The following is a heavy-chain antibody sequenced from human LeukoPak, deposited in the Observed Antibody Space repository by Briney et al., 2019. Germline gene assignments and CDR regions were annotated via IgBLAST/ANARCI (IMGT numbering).Heavy chain of an antibody. CDR3: ARGGRFLEWLFDY. CDR2: IRSSGSTI. CDR1: GFTSSDYY. D-gene: IGHD3-3*01. Sequence: GGSLRLSCAASGFTSSDYYMSWIRQAPGKGLEWVSYIRSSGSTIYYADSVKGRFTISRDNAKNSLYLQMNSLRAEDTAVYYCARGGRFLEWLFDYWGQGTLVTVSS. V-gene: IGHV3-11*04. J-gene: IGHJ4*02.